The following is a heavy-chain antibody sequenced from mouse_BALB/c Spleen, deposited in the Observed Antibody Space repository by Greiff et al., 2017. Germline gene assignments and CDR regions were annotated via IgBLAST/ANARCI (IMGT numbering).Heavy chain of an antibody. CDR1: GYTFTNYW. CDR2: IYPGGGYT. V-gene: IGHV1-63*02. CDR3: ARYRGNYDAMDY. Sequence: VKLVESGAELVRPGTSVKMSCKAAGYTFTNYWIGWVKQRPGHGLEWIGDIYPGGGYTNYNEKFKGKATLTADTSSSTAYMQLSSLTSEDSAIYYCARYRGNYDAMDYWGQGTSVTVSS. J-gene: IGHJ4*01. D-gene: IGHD2-1*01.